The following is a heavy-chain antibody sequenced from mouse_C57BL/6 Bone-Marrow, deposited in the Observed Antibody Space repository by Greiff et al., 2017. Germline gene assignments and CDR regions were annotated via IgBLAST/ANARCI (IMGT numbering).Heavy chain of an antibody. CDR3: AREGSWDGDWYFDV. D-gene: IGHD4-1*01. CDR1: GFTFSDYY. CDR2: INYDGSST. Sequence: EVQVVESEAGLVQPGTSMKLSCTASGFTFSDYYMAWVRQVPEKGLEWVANINYDGSSTYYLDPLKSRFTISRNNAKNILYLQLSSLKSEDTATYYCAREGSWDGDWYFDVWGTGTTVTVSS. V-gene: IGHV5-16*01. J-gene: IGHJ1*03.